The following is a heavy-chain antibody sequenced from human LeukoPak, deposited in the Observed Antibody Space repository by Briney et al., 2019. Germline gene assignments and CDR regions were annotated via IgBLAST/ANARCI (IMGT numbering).Heavy chain of an antibody. V-gene: IGHV3-21*01. J-gene: IGHJ4*02. CDR3: ANGIRVMQLDY. D-gene: IGHD3-16*01. CDR1: GFTFSNYD. Sequence: GGSLRLSCVASGFTFSNYDMNWVRQAPGKGLEWVSFISSSSSYIYYADSVKGRFTISRDNSKNTLYLQMNSLRAEDTAVYYCANGIRVMQLDYWGQGTLVTVSS. CDR2: ISSSSSYI.